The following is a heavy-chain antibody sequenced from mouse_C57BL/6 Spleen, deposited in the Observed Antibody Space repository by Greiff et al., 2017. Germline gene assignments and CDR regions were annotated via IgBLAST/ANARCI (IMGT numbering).Heavy chain of an antibody. CDR2: IYPSDSET. D-gene: IGHD2-1*01. CDR3: ARSGGIYYGKRFDY. V-gene: IGHV1-61*01. J-gene: IGHJ2*01. Sequence: QVQLQHPGAELVRPGSSVKLSCKASGYTFTSYWMDWVKQRPGQGLEWIGNIYPSDSETHYNQKFKDKATLTVDKSSSTAYMQLSSLTSEDSAVYYCARSGGIYYGKRFDYWGQGTTLTVSS. CDR1: GYTFTSYW.